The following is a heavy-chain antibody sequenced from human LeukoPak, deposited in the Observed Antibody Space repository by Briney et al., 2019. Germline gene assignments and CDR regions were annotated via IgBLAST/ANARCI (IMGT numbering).Heavy chain of an antibody. CDR2: IYYTGST. V-gene: IGHV4-59*11. D-gene: IGHD3-9*01. CDR3: ASLTGYYEPRFDY. Sequence: SETLSLTCTVSGGSIRSHYWSWIRQPPGEGLEWIGYIYYTGSTNYNPSLKSRVTISVDTSKNQFSLNLNSVTAADTAVYYCASLTGYYEPRFDYWGQGTLVTVSS. J-gene: IGHJ4*02. CDR1: GGSIRSHY.